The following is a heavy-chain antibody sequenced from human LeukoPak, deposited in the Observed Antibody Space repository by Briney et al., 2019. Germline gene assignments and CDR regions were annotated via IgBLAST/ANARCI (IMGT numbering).Heavy chain of an antibody. CDR3: ARGGEWFDP. V-gene: IGHV3-20*01. CDR2: INWNGTST. D-gene: IGHD2-21*01. J-gene: IGHJ5*02. CDR1: GFTFDDYG. Sequence: PGGSLRLSCAASGFTFDDYGMSWVRQAPGKGREWVTGINWNGTSTGYADSVKGRFTISRDNAKNSLYLQMNSLRAADTAFYHCARGGEWFDPWGQGTLVTLSS.